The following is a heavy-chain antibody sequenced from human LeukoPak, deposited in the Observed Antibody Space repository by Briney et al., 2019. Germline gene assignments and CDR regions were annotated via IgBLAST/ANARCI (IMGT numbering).Heavy chain of an antibody. Sequence: ASVKVSCKVSGYTLTELSMHWVRQAPGKGLEWMGGFDPEDGETIYAQKFQGRVTMTEDTSTDTAYMELSSLRSEDTAVYYCARSITMVRGVILYYYYGMDVWGQGTTVTVSS. J-gene: IGHJ6*02. CDR2: FDPEDGET. D-gene: IGHD3-10*01. CDR3: ARSITMVRGVILYYYYGMDV. CDR1: GYTLTELS. V-gene: IGHV1-24*01.